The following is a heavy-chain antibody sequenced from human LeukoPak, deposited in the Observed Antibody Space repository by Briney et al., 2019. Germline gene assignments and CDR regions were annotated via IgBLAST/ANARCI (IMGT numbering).Heavy chain of an antibody. J-gene: IGHJ4*02. CDR2: IIPIFGTA. CDR1: GGTFSSYA. CDR3: ARAVVLVGATTAYFDY. V-gene: IGHV1-69*13. Sequence: GASVKVSCKASGGTFSSYAISWVRQAPGQGLEWMGGIIPIFGTANYAQKFQGRVTITADESTSTAYMELSSLRSEDTAVYYCARAVVLVGATTAYFDYWGQGILVTVSS. D-gene: IGHD1-26*01.